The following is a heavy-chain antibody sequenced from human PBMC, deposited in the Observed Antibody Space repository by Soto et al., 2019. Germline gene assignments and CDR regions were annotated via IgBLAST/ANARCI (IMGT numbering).Heavy chain of an antibody. V-gene: IGHV4-30-2*01. Sequence: SETLSLTCAGSGGSISSGGYSWSWIRQPPGKGLEWIGYIYHSGSTYYNPSLKSRVTISVDRSKNQFSLKLSSVTAADTAVYYCAGLKYFHRSDYLVYWGRGTRVTVSS. D-gene: IGHD3-22*01. CDR2: IYHSGST. CDR1: GGSISSGGYS. J-gene: IGHJ4*02. CDR3: AGLKYFHRSDYLVY.